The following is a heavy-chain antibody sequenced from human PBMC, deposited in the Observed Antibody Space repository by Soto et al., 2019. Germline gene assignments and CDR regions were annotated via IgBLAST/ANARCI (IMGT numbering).Heavy chain of an antibody. Sequence: QLQLQESGPGLVKPSETLSLTCSVSDDSINSDKYYWGWIRQPPGKGLEWIGSIHYRGNAYYNPSLQTRVTISLDKSRSQCSLKLNSVTAADSAVYFCARLEGLATISYYFDFWGPGALVTVSS. J-gene: IGHJ4*02. CDR3: ARLEGLATISYYFDF. CDR1: DDSINSDKYY. CDR2: IHYRGNA. V-gene: IGHV4-39*01. D-gene: IGHD3-9*01.